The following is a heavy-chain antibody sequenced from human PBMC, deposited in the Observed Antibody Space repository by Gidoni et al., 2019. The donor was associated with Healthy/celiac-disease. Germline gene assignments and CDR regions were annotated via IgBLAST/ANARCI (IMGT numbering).Heavy chain of an antibody. J-gene: IGHJ6*03. CDR3: ARDGSQYDILTGLTYYYMDV. CDR2: IWYDGSNK. V-gene: IGHV3-33*01. Sequence: QVQLVESGGGVVLPGRSLRLSCAASGFTFSSYGMHWVRQAPGKGLEWVAVIWYDGSNKYYADSVKGRFTISRDKSKNTLYLQMNSLRAEDTAVYYCARDGSQYDILTGLTYYYMDVWGKGTTVTVSS. D-gene: IGHD3-9*01. CDR1: GFTFSSYG.